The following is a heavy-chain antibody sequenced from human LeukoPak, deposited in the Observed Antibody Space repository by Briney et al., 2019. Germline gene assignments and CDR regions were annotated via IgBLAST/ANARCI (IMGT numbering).Heavy chain of an antibody. CDR3: ARDITWAFDD. CDR1: GFTFSSFS. D-gene: IGHD1-14*01. J-gene: IGHJ4*02. V-gene: IGHV3-48*01. Sequence: GGSLRLSCAASGFTFSSFSMNWVRQAPGKGLEWVSYISSSSKNTYYADSVKGRFTISRDNAKNSLYLQMNSLRAEDTAVYYCARDITWAFDDWGRATLVIVS. CDR2: ISSSSKNT.